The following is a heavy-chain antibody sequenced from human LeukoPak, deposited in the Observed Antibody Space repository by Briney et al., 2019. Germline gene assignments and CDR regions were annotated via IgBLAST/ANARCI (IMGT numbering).Heavy chain of an antibody. CDR1: GGTFSSYA. V-gene: IGHV1-69*13. Sequence: SVKVSFKASGGTFSSYAISSVRVAPGQGLEWMGGIIPIFGTANYAQKFQGRVTITADESTSTAYMELSSLRSEDTAVYYCASSIVAAGTWYSEHWGQGTLVTVSS. D-gene: IGHD6-13*01. CDR2: IIPIFGTA. CDR3: ASSIVAAGTWYSEH. J-gene: IGHJ1*01.